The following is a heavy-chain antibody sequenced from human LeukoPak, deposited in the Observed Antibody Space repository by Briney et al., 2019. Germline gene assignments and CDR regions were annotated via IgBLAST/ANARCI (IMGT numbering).Heavy chain of an antibody. Sequence: ASVKVSCKASGYTFTSYGISWVRQAPGQGLEWMGWISAYNGNTNYAQKLQGRVTMTTDTSTSTAYMELRSLRSEDTAVYYCARAENDYTKFDPWGQGTLVTVSS. CDR1: GYTFTSYG. CDR3: ARAENDYTKFDP. D-gene: IGHD4-11*01. CDR2: ISAYNGNT. J-gene: IGHJ5*02. V-gene: IGHV1-18*01.